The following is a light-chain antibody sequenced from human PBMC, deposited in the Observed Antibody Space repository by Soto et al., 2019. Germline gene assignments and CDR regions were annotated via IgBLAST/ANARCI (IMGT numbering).Light chain of an antibody. V-gene: IGKV3-11*01. CDR1: QSISGY. CDR3: QQRGNWPPSFT. J-gene: IGKJ3*01. CDR2: AAS. Sequence: EIVLTQSPATLSLSPGERATLSCRASQSISGYLTWYQQKPGQAPRPLIYAASNRAPGIPARFSGSGSGTDFTLTISSLEPEDYAVYYCQQRGNWPPSFTFGPGTKVDVK.